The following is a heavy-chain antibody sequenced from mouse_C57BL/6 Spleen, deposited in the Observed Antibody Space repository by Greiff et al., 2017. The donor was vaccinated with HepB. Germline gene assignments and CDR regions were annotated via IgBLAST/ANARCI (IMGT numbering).Heavy chain of an antibody. V-gene: IGHV3-8*01. J-gene: IGHJ1*03. D-gene: IGHD1-1*01. CDR3: ARSPIYYYGSSYGYFDV. CDR1: GYSITSDY. Sequence: EVKLQESGPGLAKPSQTLSLTCSVTGYSITSDYWNWIRKFPGNKLEYMGYISYSGSTYYNPSLKSRISITRDTSKNQYYLQLNSVTTEDTATYYCARSPIYYYGSSYGYFDVWGTGTTVTVSS. CDR2: ISYSGST.